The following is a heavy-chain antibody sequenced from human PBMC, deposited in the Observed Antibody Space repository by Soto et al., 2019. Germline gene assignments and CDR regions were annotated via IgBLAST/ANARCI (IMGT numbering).Heavy chain of an antibody. J-gene: IGHJ3*02. CDR2: INPSGGST. D-gene: IGHD3-22*01. CDR3: ARVGHYDSSGYYAFDI. V-gene: IGHV1-46*01. Sequence: QVQLVQSGAEVKKPGASVKVSCKASGYTFTSYYMHWVRQAPGRGLEWMGIINPSGGSTSYAQKFQGRVTMTRDTSTSTVYMELSSLRSEDTAVYYCARVGHYDSSGYYAFDIWGQGTMVTVSS. CDR1: GYTFTSYY.